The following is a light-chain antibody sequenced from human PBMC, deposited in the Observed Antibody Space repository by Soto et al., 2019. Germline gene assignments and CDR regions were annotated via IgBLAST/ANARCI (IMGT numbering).Light chain of an antibody. CDR3: QQYNSYSYT. V-gene: IGKV1-5*03. J-gene: IGKJ2*01. CDR2: KAS. CDR1: QSISSW. Sequence: DIQMTQSPSTLSASVGDRVTITCRASQSISSWLAWYQQKPGKAPKLLIYKASSLESGVPSRFSGSGSGTEFTLTISSLQTDDFATYYCQQYNSYSYTFGQGTKVHIK.